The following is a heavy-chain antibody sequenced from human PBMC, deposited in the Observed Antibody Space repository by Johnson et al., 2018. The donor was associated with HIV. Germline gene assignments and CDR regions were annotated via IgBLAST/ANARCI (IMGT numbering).Heavy chain of an antibody. CDR2: ISSGGGTT. CDR1: GFIFSDYY. V-gene: IGHV3-11*01. D-gene: IGHD6-13*01. Sequence: QVQLVESGGGLVKPGGSLRLSCTASGFIFSDYYLNWIRQAPGKGLEWISFISSGGGTTSYSDSVKGRFTLSRDNSKNTLYLQMNSLRAEDTAVYYCARNWAAGIAAATMWWHAFDIWGQGTMVTVSS. CDR3: ARNWAAGIAAATMWWHAFDI. J-gene: IGHJ3*02.